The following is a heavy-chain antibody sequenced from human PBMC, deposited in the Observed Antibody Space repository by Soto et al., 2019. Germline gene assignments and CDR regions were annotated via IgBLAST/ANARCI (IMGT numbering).Heavy chain of an antibody. V-gene: IGHV1-69*13. D-gene: IGHD4-4*01. J-gene: IGHJ6*02. CDR3: ARIVDTVTTNYYYYYGMDV. Sequence: ASVKVSCKASGGTFSSYAISWVRQAPGQGLEWMGGIIPIFGTANYAQKFQGRVTITADESTSTAYMELSSLRSEDTAVYYCARIVDTVTTNYYYYYGMDVWGQGTTVTVSS. CDR1: GGTFSSYA. CDR2: IIPIFGTA.